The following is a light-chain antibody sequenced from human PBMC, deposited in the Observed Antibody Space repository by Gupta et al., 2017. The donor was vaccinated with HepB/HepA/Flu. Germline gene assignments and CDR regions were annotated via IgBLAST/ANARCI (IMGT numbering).Light chain of an antibody. CDR2: GAS. Sequence: EIVMTQSPATLSVFVGERATLSCRASQSVSTNLAWYQQKPGQAPRLLVYGASTRATGVPARFSGSGSGTDFTLTISSLQSEDFALYYCQQYNYWPPWTFGQGTKLEIK. CDR1: QSVSTN. CDR3: QQYNYWPPWT. V-gene: IGKV3-15*01. J-gene: IGKJ1*01.